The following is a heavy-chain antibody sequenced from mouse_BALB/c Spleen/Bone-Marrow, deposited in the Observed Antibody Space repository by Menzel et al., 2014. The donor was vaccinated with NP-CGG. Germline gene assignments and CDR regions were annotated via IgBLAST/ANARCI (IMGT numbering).Heavy chain of an antibody. V-gene: IGHV1S56*01. CDR2: IYPGDFRT. CDR3: ARKSQRDDDSMIY. J-gene: IGHJ4*01. CDR1: GYTFTSFY. Sequence: QVPLQQPGPELVTPGASVRLSCKASGYTFTSFYIHWVRQRPGQGLEWIGWIYPGDFRTKYNEKFKGKATLTADKSSSTASRQVSIQTTEDTADDSGARKSQRDDDSMIYWGQGTSVTVSS. D-gene: IGHD2-13*01.